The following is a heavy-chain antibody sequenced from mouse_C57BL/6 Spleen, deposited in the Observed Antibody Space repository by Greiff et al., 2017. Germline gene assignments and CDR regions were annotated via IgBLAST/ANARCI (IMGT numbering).Heavy chain of an antibody. CDR1: GFSLTSYG. J-gene: IGHJ3*01. Sequence: QVTLKESGPGLVQPSQSLSITCTVSGFSLTSYGVHWVRQSPGKGLEWLGVIWSGGSTDYNAAFISRLSISKDNSKSQVFFKMSSLQADDTAIYYGASAIYYGYDGGFAYWGQGTLVTVSA. CDR3: ASAIYYGYDGGFAY. V-gene: IGHV2-2*01. D-gene: IGHD2-2*01. CDR2: IWSGGST.